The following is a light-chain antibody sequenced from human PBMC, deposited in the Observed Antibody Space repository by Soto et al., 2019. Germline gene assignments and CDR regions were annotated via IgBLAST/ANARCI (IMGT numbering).Light chain of an antibody. J-gene: IGKJ3*01. CDR2: LAS. Sequence: DIQLTQSPSSLSASVGGRVTISCRASQTITTFLNWYRQKPGQAPKLLLYLASRLQSGVPSRFSGCGSGTDFTLTISSLQPQDFATYHCQQGYSTPYTFGPGTTVHI. CDR1: QTITTF. V-gene: IGKV1-39*01. CDR3: QQGYSTPYT.